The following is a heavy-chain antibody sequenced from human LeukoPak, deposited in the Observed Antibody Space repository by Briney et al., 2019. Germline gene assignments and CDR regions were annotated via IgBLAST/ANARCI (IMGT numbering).Heavy chain of an antibody. CDR3: AKDGSRYSSSWYSPGDPFDY. CDR2: ISWNSGSI. D-gene: IGHD6-13*01. V-gene: IGHV3-9*01. J-gene: IGHJ4*02. Sequence: SLRLSCAASGFTFDDYAMHWVRQAPGKGLEWVSGISWNSGSIGYADSVKGRFTISRDNAKNSLYLQMNSLRAEDTALYYCAKDGSRYSSSWYSPGDPFDYWGQGTLVTVSS. CDR1: GFTFDDYA.